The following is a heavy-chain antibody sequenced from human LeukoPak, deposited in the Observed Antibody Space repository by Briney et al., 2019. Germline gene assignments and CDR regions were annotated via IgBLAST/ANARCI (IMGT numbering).Heavy chain of an antibody. D-gene: IGHD3-9*01. CDR3: ARDRKSDYDILTGYLGSGFDY. CDR2: TYYNSKWYN. CDR1: GDSVFSNSAA. V-gene: IGHV6-1*01. J-gene: IGHJ4*02. Sequence: SQTLSLTCAISGDSVFSNSAAWNWIRQSPSRGLEWLGRTYYNSKWYNDYAVSVKSRITINPDTSKNQFSLQLNSVTPEDTAVYYCARDRKSDYDILTGYLGSGFDYWGQGTLVTVSS.